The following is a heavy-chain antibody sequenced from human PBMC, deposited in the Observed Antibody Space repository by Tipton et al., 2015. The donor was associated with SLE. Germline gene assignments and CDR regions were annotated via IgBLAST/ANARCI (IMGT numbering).Heavy chain of an antibody. CDR2: IYHSGST. D-gene: IGHD3-22*01. CDR1: GGSISSDNW. Sequence: TLSLTCAVSGGSISSDNWWSWVRQPPGKGLEWIGEIYHSGSTNYNPSLKSRVTISLDMSKNQFSLRLSSVTAADTAVYYCPIYYHDSTGLHWFDPWGQGTLVTVSS. CDR3: PIYYHDSTGLHWFDP. V-gene: IGHV4-4*02. J-gene: IGHJ5*02.